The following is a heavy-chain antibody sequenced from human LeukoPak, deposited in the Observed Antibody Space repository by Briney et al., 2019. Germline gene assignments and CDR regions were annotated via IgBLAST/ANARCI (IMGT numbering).Heavy chain of an antibody. CDR1: GGSFSGYY. D-gene: IGHD6-13*01. CDR2: IKHSGST. J-gene: IGHJ3*02. V-gene: IGHV4-34*01. CDR3: ARYRKLYSSSPKGGAFDI. Sequence: PSETLSLTCAVYGGSFSGYYWSWIRQPPGKGLEWIGEIKHSGSTNYNPSLKSRVTISVDTSKNQFSLKLSSVTAADTAVYYCARYRKLYSSSPKGGAFDICGQGTMVTVSS.